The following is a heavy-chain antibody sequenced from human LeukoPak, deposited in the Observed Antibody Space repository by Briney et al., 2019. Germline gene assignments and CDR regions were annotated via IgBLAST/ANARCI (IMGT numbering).Heavy chain of an antibody. CDR2: ISGSGGST. CDR3: AKGGSSSFYYFDY. V-gene: IGHV3-23*01. CDR1: GFTFSSYA. J-gene: IGHJ4*02. D-gene: IGHD6-6*01. Sequence: PGGSLRLSCAASGFTFSSYAMSWVRQAPGKGLEWVSAISGSGGSTYYADSVKGRFTISRDNSKNTLCLQMNSLRAEDTAVYYCAKGGSSSFYYFDYWGQGTLVTVSS.